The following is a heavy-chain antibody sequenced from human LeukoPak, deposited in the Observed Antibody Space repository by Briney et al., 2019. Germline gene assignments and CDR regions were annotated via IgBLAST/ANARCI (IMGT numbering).Heavy chain of an antibody. J-gene: IGHJ6*03. CDR1: GGSISSYY. CDR3: ARHHYDFWSGLEYYYYMDV. Sequence: PSETLSLTCTVSGGSISSYYWSWIRQPPGKGLEWIGSIYYSGSTYYNPSLKSRVTISVDTSKNQFSLKLSSVTAADTAVYYCARHHYDFWSGLEYYYYMDVWGKGTTVTVSS. D-gene: IGHD3-3*01. V-gene: IGHV4-59*05. CDR2: IYYSGST.